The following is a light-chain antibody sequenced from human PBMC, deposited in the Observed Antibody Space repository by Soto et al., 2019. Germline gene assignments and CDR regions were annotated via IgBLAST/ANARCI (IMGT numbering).Light chain of an antibody. V-gene: IGKV1-9*01. J-gene: IGKJ5*01. CDR1: QGITNY. Sequence: IQLTQSPSSLSASMGDRVTITCRASQGITNYLAWYQQKPGRAPKLLIYAASTLHYGVPSRFSGSGSGTDFTLTITRLEPEDFALYYCQQYGRSPITFGLGTRLEIK. CDR3: QQYGRSPIT. CDR2: AAS.